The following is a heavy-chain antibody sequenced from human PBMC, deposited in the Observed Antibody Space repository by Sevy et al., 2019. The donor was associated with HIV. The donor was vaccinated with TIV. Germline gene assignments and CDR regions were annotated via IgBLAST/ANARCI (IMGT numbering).Heavy chain of an antibody. Sequence: GGSLRLSCAASGFTFSYAWMSWVRQAPGKGLEWVGRIKARPDGGKTDYAALVKGRFTISRDDSKNTLYLQMNSLKTEDTAVYYCSADPIIVLLVTDGMDVWGQGTTVTVSS. V-gene: IGHV3-15*01. CDR1: GFTFSYAW. J-gene: IGHJ6*02. CDR2: IKARPDGGKT. D-gene: IGHD2-8*01. CDR3: SADPIIVLLVTDGMDV.